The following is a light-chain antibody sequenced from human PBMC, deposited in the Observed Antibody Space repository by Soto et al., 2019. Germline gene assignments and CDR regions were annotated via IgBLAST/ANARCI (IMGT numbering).Light chain of an antibody. CDR2: AAS. V-gene: IGKV1-27*01. CDR3: QKYDSVPFT. CDR1: QGISSY. Sequence: DIQMTQSPSSLSASVGDRVTITCRASQGISSYLAWFQQKPGTVPKLLISAASTLQSGVPSRFRGSGSGTEFTLTISSLQPEDAATYYCQKYDSVPFTFGPGTKVDI. J-gene: IGKJ3*01.